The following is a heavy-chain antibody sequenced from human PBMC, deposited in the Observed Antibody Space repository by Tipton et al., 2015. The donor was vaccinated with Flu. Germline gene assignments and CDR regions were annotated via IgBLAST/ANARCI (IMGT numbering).Heavy chain of an antibody. V-gene: IGHV1-69*01. CDR3: AREGSRSASRHGAFDI. J-gene: IGHJ3*02. D-gene: IGHD6-6*01. Sequence: QVQLVQSGAEVKKPGSSVKVSCKASGGTFSSYAISWVRQAPGQGLEWMGGIIPIFGTANYAQKFQGRVTITADESTSTAYMELSSLRSEDTAVCYCAREGSRSASRHGAFDIWGQGTMVTVSS. CDR2: IIPIFGTA. CDR1: GGTFSSYA.